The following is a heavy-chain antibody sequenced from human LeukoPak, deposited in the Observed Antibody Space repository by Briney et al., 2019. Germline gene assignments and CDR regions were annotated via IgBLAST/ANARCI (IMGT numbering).Heavy chain of an antibody. J-gene: IGHJ4*02. CDR3: ARRAHWMSGYVG. D-gene: IGHD3-3*01. CDR1: GGSISSGDYY. CDR2: IYYSGST. Sequence: PSETLSLTCTVSGGSISSGDYYWSWIRQPPGKGLEWIGYIYYSGSTYYNPSLKSRVTISVDTSKNQFSLKLSSVTAADTAVYYCARRAHWMSGYVGWGQGTLVTVSS. V-gene: IGHV4-30-4*08.